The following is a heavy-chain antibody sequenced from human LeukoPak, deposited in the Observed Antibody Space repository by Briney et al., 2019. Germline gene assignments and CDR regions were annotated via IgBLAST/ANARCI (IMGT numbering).Heavy chain of an antibody. CDR1: AFIFSNYS. Sequence: GGSLRLSCAASAFIFSNYSMNWVRQAPGKGLEWVSSISSSSSYIYYADSVKGRLTISRDNAKKSVYLQMNSLRAEDTAVYYCVRSSGFDYSGYYEYYFDYWGQGTLVTVSS. D-gene: IGHD3-22*01. J-gene: IGHJ4*02. V-gene: IGHV3-21*01. CDR3: VRSSGFDYSGYYEYYFDY. CDR2: ISSSSSYI.